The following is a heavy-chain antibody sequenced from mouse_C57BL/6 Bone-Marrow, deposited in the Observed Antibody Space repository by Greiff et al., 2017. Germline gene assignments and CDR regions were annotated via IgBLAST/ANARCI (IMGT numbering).Heavy chain of an antibody. D-gene: IGHD1-1*01. J-gene: IGHJ3*01. CDR3: ARSTTVVEDWFAY. Sequence: QVQLQQPGAELVRPGSSVKLSCKSSGYTFTSYWMHWVQQSPIQGLEWIGNIDPSDSETHYNQKFKDKATLTVAKSSSTAYMQLSSLTSEDSAVYYCARSTTVVEDWFAYWGQGTLVTVSA. CDR2: IDPSDSET. CDR1: GYTFTSYW. V-gene: IGHV1-52*01.